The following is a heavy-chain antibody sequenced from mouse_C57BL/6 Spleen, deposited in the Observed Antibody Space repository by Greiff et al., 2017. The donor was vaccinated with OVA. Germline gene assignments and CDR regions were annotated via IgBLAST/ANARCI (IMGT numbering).Heavy chain of an antibody. D-gene: IGHD1-1*01. CDR1: GFTFSSYG. V-gene: IGHV5-6*01. Sequence: EVHLVESGGDLVKPGGSLKLSCAASGFTFSSYGMSWVRQTPDKRLEWVATISSGGSYTYYPDSVKGRFTISRDNAKNTLYLQMSSLKSEDTAMYYCVTTVVAPFDYWGQGTTLTVSS. J-gene: IGHJ2*01. CDR3: VTTVVAPFDY. CDR2: ISSGGSYT.